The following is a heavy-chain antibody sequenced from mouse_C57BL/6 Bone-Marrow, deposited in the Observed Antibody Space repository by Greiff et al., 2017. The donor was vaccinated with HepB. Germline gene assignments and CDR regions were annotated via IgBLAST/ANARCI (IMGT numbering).Heavy chain of an antibody. Sequence: QVQLQPPGAELVRPGSSVKLSCKASGYTFTSYWMDWVKQRPGQGLEWIGNIYPSDSETHYNQKFKDKATLTVDKSSSTAYMQLSSLTSEDSAVYYCAREGFYYGSSPYYFDYWGQGTTLTVSS. CDR1: GYTFTSYW. D-gene: IGHD1-1*01. V-gene: IGHV1-61*01. CDR3: AREGFYYGSSPYYFDY. CDR2: IYPSDSET. J-gene: IGHJ2*01.